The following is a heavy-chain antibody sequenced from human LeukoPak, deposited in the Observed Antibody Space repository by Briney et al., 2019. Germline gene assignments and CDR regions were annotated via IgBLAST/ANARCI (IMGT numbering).Heavy chain of an antibody. Sequence: SKTLSLTCAVYGGSFSGYYWSWIRQAPGKGLEWIGEINHSGSTNYNPSLKSRVTISVDTSKNQFSLKLSSVTAADTAVYYCARGPPAYYFDYWGQGTLVTVSS. CDR2: INHSGST. J-gene: IGHJ4*02. CDR1: GGSFSGYY. CDR3: ARGPPAYYFDY. V-gene: IGHV4-34*01.